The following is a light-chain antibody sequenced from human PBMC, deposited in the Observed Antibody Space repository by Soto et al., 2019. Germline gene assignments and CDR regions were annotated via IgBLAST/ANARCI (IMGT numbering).Light chain of an antibody. J-gene: IGLJ2*01. CDR3: TSYTSSSHVV. V-gene: IGLV2-14*01. CDR1: SSDVGGYNY. Sequence: QSALTQPASVSGSPGQSITISCTGTSSDVGGYNYVSWFQQHPGKAPKLKIYEVSNRPSGVSNRFSGSKSGNTASLTISELQAEDEADYYCTSYTSSSHVVFGGGTKLTVL. CDR2: EVS.